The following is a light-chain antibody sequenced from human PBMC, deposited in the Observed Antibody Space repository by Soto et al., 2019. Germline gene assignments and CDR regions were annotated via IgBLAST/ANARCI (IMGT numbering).Light chain of an antibody. Sequence: EIVLTQSLGTLSLSPGERATLSCRASQSFSSSYLAWYQQKPGQAPRLLIYGTSTRATGIPDRFSGSGSQTDFTLTISRLEPEDFAVYYCQQYGSLGTFGQGTRVEIK. CDR3: QQYGSLGT. CDR1: QSFSSSY. V-gene: IGKV3-20*01. CDR2: GTS. J-gene: IGKJ1*01.